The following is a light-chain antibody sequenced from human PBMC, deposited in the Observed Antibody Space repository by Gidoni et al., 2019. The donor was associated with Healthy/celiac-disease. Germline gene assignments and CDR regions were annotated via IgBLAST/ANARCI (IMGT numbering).Light chain of an antibody. J-gene: IGKJ4*01. V-gene: IGKV3-20*01. CDR2: GAS. CDR1: QSVSSSY. CDR3: QQYGSSVT. Sequence: EIVLPQSPGTLSLSPGERATLSCRASQSVSSSYLAWYQQKPDKAPRLLIYGASSRATGIPDRFSGSGSGTDFTLTISRLEPEDFAVYYCQQYGSSVTFGGGTKVEIK.